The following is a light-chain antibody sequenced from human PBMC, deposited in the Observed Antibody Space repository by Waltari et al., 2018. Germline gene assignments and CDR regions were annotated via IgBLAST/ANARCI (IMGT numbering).Light chain of an antibody. Sequence: QSALTQAASVSGSLGQSITISCTGTSRDIGGYNLVSWYQQSHGKAPKLMIFEDNKRPSGVYNRFSGSKSGNTASLTISGLQAEDEASYHCCSYAGTTTWVFGGGTKLTVL. CDR1: SRDIGGYNL. V-gene: IGLV2-23*01. J-gene: IGLJ3*02. CDR2: EDN. CDR3: CSYAGTTTWV.